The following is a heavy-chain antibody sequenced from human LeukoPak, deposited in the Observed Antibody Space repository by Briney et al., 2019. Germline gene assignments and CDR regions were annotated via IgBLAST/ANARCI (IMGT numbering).Heavy chain of an antibody. Sequence: ASVKVSCKASGYTFTSYGISWVRQAPGQGLEWMGWISAYNGNTNYAQKLQGRVTMTTDTSTSTAYMELRSLRSDDTAVYYCAARLVGATPFDYWGQGTLVTVSS. CDR2: ISAYNGNT. CDR1: GYTFTSYG. V-gene: IGHV1-18*01. J-gene: IGHJ4*02. D-gene: IGHD1-26*01. CDR3: AARLVGATPFDY.